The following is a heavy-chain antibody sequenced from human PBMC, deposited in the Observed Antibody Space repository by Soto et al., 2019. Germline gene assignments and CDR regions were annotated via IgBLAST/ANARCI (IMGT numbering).Heavy chain of an antibody. J-gene: IGHJ4*02. CDR2: IYYSGST. Sequence: QLQLQESGPGLVKPSETLSLTCTVSGGSISSSSYYWGWIRQPPGKGLEWIGSIYYSGSTYYSPSLKSRVIISVDTSKNQFSLKLSSVTAADTAVYYCASQSSSSWYYYWGQGTLVTVSS. CDR3: ASQSSSSWYYY. D-gene: IGHD6-13*01. CDR1: GGSISSSSYY. V-gene: IGHV4-39*01.